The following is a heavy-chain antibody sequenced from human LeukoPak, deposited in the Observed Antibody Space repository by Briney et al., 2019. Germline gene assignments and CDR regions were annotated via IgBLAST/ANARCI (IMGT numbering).Heavy chain of an antibody. CDR3: ARSWFDP. V-gene: IGHV3-53*05. J-gene: IGHJ5*02. Sequence: GGSLRLSCAASGFTVSSDYMSWVRQAPGKGLKWVSVIYSGGSTYYADSVKGRFTISRDKSKNTVYLQMNSLRFEDTAMYYCARSWFDPWGQGTLVTVSS. CDR2: IYSGGST. CDR1: GFTVSSDY.